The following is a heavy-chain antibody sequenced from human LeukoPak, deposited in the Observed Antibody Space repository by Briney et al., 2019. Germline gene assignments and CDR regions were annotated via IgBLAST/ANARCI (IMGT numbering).Heavy chain of an antibody. J-gene: IGHJ6*02. CDR1: GFTFSRYG. CDR3: ARPARLYCSGGSCYAGYYGMDV. D-gene: IGHD2-15*01. CDR2: IRYDGSNN. Sequence: AGGSLRLSCAASGFTFSRYGMHWVRQAPGKGLEWVAFIRYDGSNNYYADSVKGRFTISRDNSKNTLYLQMNSLRAEDTAVYYCARPARLYCSGGSCYAGYYGMDVWGQGTTVTVSS. V-gene: IGHV3-30*02.